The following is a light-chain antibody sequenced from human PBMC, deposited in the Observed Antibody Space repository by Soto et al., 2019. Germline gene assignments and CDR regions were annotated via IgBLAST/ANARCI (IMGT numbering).Light chain of an antibody. CDR3: SPYAGRSSFPXV. V-gene: IGLV2-23*02. CDR2: EDS. CDR1: SSDVGTYNL. J-gene: IGLJ1*01. Sequence: QSALTQPASVSGSPEQSITISCTGTSSDVGTYNLVSWYQQYPGKAPKLIIYEDSERPSGISNRFSGSKSGNTASLTISGLQAEDEADYSLSPYAGRSSFPXVXXTGTXAT.